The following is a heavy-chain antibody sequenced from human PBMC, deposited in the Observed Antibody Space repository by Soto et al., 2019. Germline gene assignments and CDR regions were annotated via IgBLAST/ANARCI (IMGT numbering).Heavy chain of an antibody. J-gene: IGHJ4*02. Sequence: RSLTCTVSGGSMRNYFWTWIRQPPGKGLEWIGYIHYSGATSFFPSYNPSLRGRVTISEDTSKNQFSLKLLSVTTADTAVYFCAAGEASSRNLAPYYLDFWGQGTLVTVSS. V-gene: IGHV4-59*01. CDR1: GGSMRNYF. CDR3: AAGEASSRNLAPYYLDF. CDR2: IHYSGATSFFP. D-gene: IGHD6-13*01.